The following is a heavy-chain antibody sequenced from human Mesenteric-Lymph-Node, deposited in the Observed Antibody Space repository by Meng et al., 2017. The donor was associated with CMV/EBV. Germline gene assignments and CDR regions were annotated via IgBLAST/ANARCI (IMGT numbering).Heavy chain of an antibody. D-gene: IGHD6-6*01. Sequence: ASVKVSCKASGYTFTGYYMHWVRQAPGQGLEWMGWINPNSGGTNYAQKFQGRVTMTRDTSISTAYMELSRLRSDDTAVYYCARGKQLVRSGYFDPWGQGTLVTVSS. J-gene: IGHJ5*02. V-gene: IGHV1-2*02. CDR3: ARGKQLVRSGYFDP. CDR2: INPNSGGT. CDR1: GYTFTGYY.